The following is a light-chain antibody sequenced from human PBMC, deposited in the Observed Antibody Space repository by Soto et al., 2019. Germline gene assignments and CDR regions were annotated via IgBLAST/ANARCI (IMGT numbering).Light chain of an antibody. J-gene: IGLJ3*02. CDR1: SSNIGNNY. Sequence: QAVVTQPPSVSAAPGQTVTISCSGTSSNIGNNYVSWYQQLPGAAPKLLIYYNNKRPSGIPDRFSGSKSGTSAILVITGLQTGDEADFFCGTWDSGLSAGVFGGGTKLTVL. CDR2: YNN. V-gene: IGLV1-51*01. CDR3: GTWDSGLSAGV.